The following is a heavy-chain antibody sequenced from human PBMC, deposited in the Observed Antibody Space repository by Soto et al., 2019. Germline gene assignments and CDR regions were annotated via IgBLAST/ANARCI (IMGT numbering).Heavy chain of an antibody. CDR1: GFSLSTSGVG. J-gene: IGHJ3*02. Sequence: QITLKESGPTLVKPTQTLTLTCTFSGFSLSTSGVGVGWIRQPPGKALEWLAIIYWNDDKRYSPSLKSRLTITKDTSKNQVVLTMTNMDPVDTATYYCAHILTAPSGYYSKDAFDIWGQGTMVTVSS. CDR2: IYWNDDK. D-gene: IGHD3-3*01. V-gene: IGHV2-5*01. CDR3: AHILTAPSGYYSKDAFDI.